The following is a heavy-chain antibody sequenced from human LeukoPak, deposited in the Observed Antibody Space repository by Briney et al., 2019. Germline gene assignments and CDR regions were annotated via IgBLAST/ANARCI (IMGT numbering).Heavy chain of an antibody. Sequence: GGSLRLSCAASGFTFSSYGMHWVRQAPGKGLEWVAVISYDGSNKYYADSVKGRFTISRDNSKNTLYLQMNSLRAEDTAVYYCAKGSSGWYGPDYWGQGTLVTVSS. V-gene: IGHV3-30*18. CDR3: AKGSSGWYGPDY. CDR1: GFTFSSYG. D-gene: IGHD6-19*01. J-gene: IGHJ4*02. CDR2: ISYDGSNK.